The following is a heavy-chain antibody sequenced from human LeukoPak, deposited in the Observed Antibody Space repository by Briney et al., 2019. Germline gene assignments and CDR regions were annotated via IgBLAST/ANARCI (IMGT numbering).Heavy chain of an antibody. CDR3: ARLEEVASA. Sequence: PSETLSLTCAVSGYSISSGHYWGWIRQPPGKGLEWIGSIYHSGSTYYNPSLKSRVTISVDTSKNQFSLKLSSVTAADTAVYYCARLEEVASAWGQGTLVTVSS. V-gene: IGHV4-38-2*01. J-gene: IGHJ5*02. CDR1: GYSISSGHY. CDR2: IYHSGST. D-gene: IGHD5-24*01.